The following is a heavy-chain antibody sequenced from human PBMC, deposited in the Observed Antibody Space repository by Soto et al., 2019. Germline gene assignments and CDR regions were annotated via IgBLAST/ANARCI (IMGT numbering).Heavy chain of an antibody. D-gene: IGHD3-10*01. CDR3: AKDLGYDGSGIEI. J-gene: IGHJ4*02. V-gene: IGHV3-23*01. Sequence: EVQLLESGGGSLQHGGSLSPSCVVSGFTFSNFGMSWVRQAPGRGLQWYSATGGSGDTTYYADPVKGRFTISRDNSKNTLYVQMNSLRADDTAVYYCAKDLGYDGSGIEIWGQGTLVTVSP. CDR1: GFTFSNFG. CDR2: TGGSGDTT.